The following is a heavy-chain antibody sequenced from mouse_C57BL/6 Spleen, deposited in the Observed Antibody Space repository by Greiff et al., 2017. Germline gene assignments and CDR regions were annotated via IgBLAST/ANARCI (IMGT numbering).Heavy chain of an antibody. CDR2: ISYDGSN. V-gene: IGHV3-6*01. D-gene: IGHD2-4*01. CDR1: GYSITSGYY. CDR3: ARRKDYDETMDY. J-gene: IGHJ4*01. Sequence: VQLKESGPGLVKPSQSLSLTCSVTGYSITSGYYWNWIRQFPGNKLEWMGYISYDGSNNYNPSLKNRISITRDTSKNQFFLKLNSVTTEDTATYYCARRKDYDETMDYWGQGTSVTVSS.